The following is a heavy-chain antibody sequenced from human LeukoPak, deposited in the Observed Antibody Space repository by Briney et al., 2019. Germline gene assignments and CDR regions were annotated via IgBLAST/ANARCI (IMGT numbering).Heavy chain of an antibody. CDR3: ARGRGTGTTFFYFDY. CDR2: IYNSGST. Sequence: PSQTLSLTCTVSGGSVSSGGYYWNWIRQHPGKGLEWIGNIYNSGSTYYNPSLKSRITISVDTSKNQFSLKLTSVTAADTAVYYCARGRGTGTTFFYFDYWGQGTLVTVSS. D-gene: IGHD1-1*01. V-gene: IGHV4-31*03. CDR1: GGSVSSGGYY. J-gene: IGHJ4*02.